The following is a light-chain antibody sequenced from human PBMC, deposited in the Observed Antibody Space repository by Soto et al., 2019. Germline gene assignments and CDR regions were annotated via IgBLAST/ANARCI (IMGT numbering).Light chain of an antibody. CDR3: CSHSASIHWV. J-gene: IGLJ3*02. Sequence: QSVLTQPASGSGSPGQSITISCTGTSSDVGGYNFVSWYQQHPGNAPKLIIHEVLNRPSGVSSRFSGSKSGNTASLTISGLQAEDDAVYYCCSHSASIHWVFGGGTKLTVL. CDR2: EVL. CDR1: SSDVGGYNF. V-gene: IGLV2-14*03.